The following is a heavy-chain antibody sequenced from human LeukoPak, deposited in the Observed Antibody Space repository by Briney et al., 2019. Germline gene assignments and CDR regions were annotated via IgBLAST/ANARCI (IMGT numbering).Heavy chain of an antibody. V-gene: IGHV1-2*02. D-gene: IGHD2-15*01. CDR2: INPNSGGP. CDR3: AGGGRGLFDY. CDR1: GYTFTGYY. Sequence: ASVKVSCKASGYTFTGYYMLWVRQAPGQGLEWMGWINPNSGGPNYAQKFQGRVTMTRDTSISTAYMELSRLRSDDTAVYYCAGGGRGLFDYWGQGTLVTVSS. J-gene: IGHJ4*02.